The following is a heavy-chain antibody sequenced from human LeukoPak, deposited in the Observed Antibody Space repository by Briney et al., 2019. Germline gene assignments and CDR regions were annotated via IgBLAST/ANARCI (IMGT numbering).Heavy chain of an antibody. CDR2: IIPIFGTA. CDR1: GGTFSSYA. V-gene: IGHV1-69*01. Sequence: SVKVSCKASGGTFSSYAISWVRQAPGQGLEWMGGIIPIFGTANYAQKFQGRVTITADESTSTAYMELSSLRSEDTAMYYCARSGTYYDILTGYSPFDYWGQGTLVTVSS. CDR3: ARSGTYYDILTGYSPFDY. D-gene: IGHD3-9*01. J-gene: IGHJ4*02.